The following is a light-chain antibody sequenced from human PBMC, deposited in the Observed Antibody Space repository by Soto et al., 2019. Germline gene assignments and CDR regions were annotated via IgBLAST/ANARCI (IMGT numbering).Light chain of an antibody. V-gene: IGKV1-33*01. J-gene: IGKJ5*01. CDR2: DAS. CDR1: QSISTY. Sequence: DIQMTQSPSSLSASVGDRVTITCRASQSISTYLNWYQQKPGRAPKLLIYDASNVETGVPSRFSGTGSGTHFSFSISSLQPEDFATYYCQQYDYLVTFGQGTRLEIK. CDR3: QQYDYLVT.